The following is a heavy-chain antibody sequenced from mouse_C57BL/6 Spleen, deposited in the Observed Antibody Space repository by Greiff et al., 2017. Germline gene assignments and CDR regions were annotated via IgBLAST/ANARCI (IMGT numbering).Heavy chain of an antibody. V-gene: IGHV10-1*01. J-gene: IGHJ4*01. CDR3: WSQGDGYSYALDY. D-gene: IGHD2-3*01. Sequence: EVQLQESGGGLVQPKGSLKLSCAASGFSFNTYAMNWVRQAPGQGLEWVARIRSKSNNYATYYAVSVKDRFTISRDDTESMPYLHMNHLKTEDTAKYSGWSQGDGYSYALDYWGQGTSVTVAS. CDR2: IRSKSNNYAT. CDR1: GFSFNTYA.